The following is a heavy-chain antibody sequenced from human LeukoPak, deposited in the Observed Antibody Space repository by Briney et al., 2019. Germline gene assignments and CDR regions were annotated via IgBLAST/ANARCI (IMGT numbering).Heavy chain of an antibody. J-gene: IGHJ4*02. Sequence: GGSLRLSCAASGFTFSSYAMNWVRQAPGKGLEWVADISGRGSNTHHADSVRGRFNISRDNSRNTIFLQMNSLRAEDTAVYYCAKGRAYYDFWSGEKWGQGTLVTVSS. CDR3: AKGRAYYDFWSGEK. CDR2: ISGRGSNT. D-gene: IGHD3-3*01. V-gene: IGHV3-23*01. CDR1: GFTFSSYA.